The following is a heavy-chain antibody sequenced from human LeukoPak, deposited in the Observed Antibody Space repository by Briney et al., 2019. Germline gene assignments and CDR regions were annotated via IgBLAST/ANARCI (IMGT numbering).Heavy chain of an antibody. J-gene: IGHJ4*02. CDR3: ARVELGYCSSTSCYTPYYFDY. V-gene: IGHV1-69*02. D-gene: IGHD2-2*02. CDR2: IIPILGIA. Sequence: SVTVSCKASGGTFSSYTISWVRQAPGQGLEWMGRIIPILGIANYAQKFQGRVTITADKSTSTAYMELSSLRSEDTAVYYCARVELGYCSSTSCYTPYYFDYWGQGTLVTVSS. CDR1: GGTFSSYT.